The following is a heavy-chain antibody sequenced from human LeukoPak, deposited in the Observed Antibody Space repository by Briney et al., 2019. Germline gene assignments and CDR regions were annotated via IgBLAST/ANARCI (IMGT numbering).Heavy chain of an antibody. D-gene: IGHD6-13*01. CDR1: GFTFSTYW. J-gene: IGHJ4*02. CDR3: ARVPLSIAAAGTSDY. Sequence: GGSLRLSCSASGFTFSTYWMSWVRQAPGKGLEWVSSISSSSSYIYYADSVKGRFTISRDNAKNSLYLQMNSLRAEDTAVYYCARVPLSIAAAGTSDYWGQGTLVTVSS. CDR2: ISSSSSYI. V-gene: IGHV3-21*01.